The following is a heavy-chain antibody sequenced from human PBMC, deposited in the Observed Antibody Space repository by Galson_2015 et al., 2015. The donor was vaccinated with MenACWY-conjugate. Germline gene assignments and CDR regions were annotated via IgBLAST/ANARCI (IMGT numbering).Heavy chain of an antibody. Sequence: SLRLSCAASGFTFSTYAISWVRRAPGKGLEWVSTISGVIGTTYQADSVKGRFTISRDDSKNTLYLQMNNLRAEDTALYICAKADKQTCNGATCYYFDSWGQGTLVTVSS. V-gene: IGHV3-23*01. CDR1: GFTFSTYA. J-gene: IGHJ4*02. CDR2: ISGVIGTT. CDR3: AKADKQTCNGATCYYFDS. D-gene: IGHD2-15*01.